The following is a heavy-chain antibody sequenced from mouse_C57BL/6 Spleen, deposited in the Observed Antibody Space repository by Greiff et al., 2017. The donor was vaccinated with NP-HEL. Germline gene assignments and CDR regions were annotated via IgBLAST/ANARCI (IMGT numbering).Heavy chain of an antibody. CDR1: GFTFSDYG. CDR3: ARTLYYYGSRPFGY. V-gene: IGHV5-17*01. CDR2: ISSGSSTI. D-gene: IGHD1-1*01. J-gene: IGHJ2*01. Sequence: EVMFVESGGGLVKPGGSLKLSCAASGFTFSDYGMHWVRQAPEKGLEWVAYISSGSSTIYYADTVKGRFTISRDNAKNTLFLQMTSLRSEDTAMYYCARTLYYYGSRPFGYWGQGTTLTVSS.